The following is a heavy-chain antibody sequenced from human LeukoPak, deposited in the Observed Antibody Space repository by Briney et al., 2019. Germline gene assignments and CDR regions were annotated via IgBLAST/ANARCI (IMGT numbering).Heavy chain of an antibody. Sequence: MAGGSLILSCAASGFTFSAYTMNWVRQAPGKGLEWVSSMSGIGGFVHYADSVKGRFTISRDNAKSSLYLQMNSLRAEDTAVYFCARDDYSDSPTYYNGMDVWGQGTAVTVSS. CDR2: MSGIGGFV. CDR1: GFTFSAYT. J-gene: IGHJ6*02. D-gene: IGHD4/OR15-4a*01. V-gene: IGHV3-21*01. CDR3: ARDDYSDSPTYYNGMDV.